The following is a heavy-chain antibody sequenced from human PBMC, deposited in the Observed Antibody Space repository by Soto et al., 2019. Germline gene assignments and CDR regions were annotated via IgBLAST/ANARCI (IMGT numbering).Heavy chain of an antibody. CDR1: GGSFSGYY. CDR3: ARARGAAAGSQH. J-gene: IGHJ1*01. D-gene: IGHD6-13*01. V-gene: IGHV4-34*01. Sequence: SETLSLTCAVYGGSFSGYYWSWIRQPPGKGLEWIGEINHSGSTNYNPSLKSRVTISVDTSKNQFSLKLSPVTAADTAVYYCARARGAAAGSQHWGQGTLVTVSS. CDR2: INHSGST.